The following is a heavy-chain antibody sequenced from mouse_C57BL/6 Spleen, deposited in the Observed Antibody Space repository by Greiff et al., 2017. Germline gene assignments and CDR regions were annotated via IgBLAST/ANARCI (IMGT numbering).Heavy chain of an antibody. V-gene: IGHV1-20*01. CDR1: GYSFTGYF. Sequence: EVQLQQSGPELVKPGASVKISCKASGYSFTGYFMNWVMQSHGQSLEWIGRINPYNGDTFYNKKFKGKATLTGDKSSSTAHMELRSLTSEDSAVYYCAGNDRPAYYFDYWGQGTTLTVSS. CDR2: INPYNGDT. J-gene: IGHJ2*01. CDR3: AGNDRPAYYFDY.